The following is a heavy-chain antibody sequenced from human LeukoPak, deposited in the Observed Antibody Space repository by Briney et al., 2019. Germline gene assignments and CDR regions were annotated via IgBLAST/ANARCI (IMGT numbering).Heavy chain of an antibody. D-gene: IGHD3-10*01. CDR2: IYPGDSDT. J-gene: IGHJ4*02. V-gene: IGHV5-51*01. CDR3: ARALQGNYFDY. Sequence: GAPLQISCQGSGYSFTSYWIGWVRRLPGKGLEWMGIIYPGDSDTRYSPSFQGQVTISADKSISTAYLQWSSLKASDTAMYYCARALQGNYFDYWGQGTLVTVSS. CDR1: GYSFTSYW.